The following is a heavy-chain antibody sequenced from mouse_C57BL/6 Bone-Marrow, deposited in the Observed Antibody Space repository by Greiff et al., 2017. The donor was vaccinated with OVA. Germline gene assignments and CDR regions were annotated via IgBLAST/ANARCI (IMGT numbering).Heavy chain of an antibody. CDR2: IDPSDSET. CDR1: GYTFTSYW. CDR3: AKRAQAPFDY. J-gene: IGHJ2*01. V-gene: IGHV1-52*01. D-gene: IGHD3-2*02. Sequence: VQLQQPGAELVRPGSSVKLSCKASGYTFTSYWMHWVKQRPIQGLEWIGNIDPSDSETHYNQKFKDKATLTVDKSSSTAYMQLSSLTSEASAVYYCAKRAQAPFDYWGKGTTLTVSS.